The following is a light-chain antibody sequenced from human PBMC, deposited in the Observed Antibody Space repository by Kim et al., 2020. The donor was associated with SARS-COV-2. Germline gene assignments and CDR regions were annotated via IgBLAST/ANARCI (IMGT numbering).Light chain of an antibody. V-gene: IGLV3-1*01. Sequence: ELTQPPSVSVSPGQTASITCSGDKLGDKYACWYQQKPGQSPVLVIYQDSKRPSGIPERFSGSNSGNTATLTISGTQAMDEADYYCQAWDSSTWVFGGGTQLTVL. J-gene: IGLJ3*02. CDR2: QDS. CDR1: KLGDKY. CDR3: QAWDSSTWV.